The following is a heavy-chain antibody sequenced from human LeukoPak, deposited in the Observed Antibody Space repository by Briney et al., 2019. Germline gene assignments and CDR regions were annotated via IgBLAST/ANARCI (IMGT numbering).Heavy chain of an antibody. CDR1: GGSFRGYY. Sequence: PSETLSLTCAVYGGSFRGYYWSWIRQPPGKGLEWIGEINHSGSTNYNPSLKSRVTISVDTSKNQFSLKLSSVTAADTAVYYCARGRNYDFWSGYYRRSHWFDPWGQGTLVTVSS. V-gene: IGHV4-34*01. D-gene: IGHD3-3*01. CDR2: INHSGST. CDR3: ARGRNYDFWSGYYRRSHWFDP. J-gene: IGHJ5*02.